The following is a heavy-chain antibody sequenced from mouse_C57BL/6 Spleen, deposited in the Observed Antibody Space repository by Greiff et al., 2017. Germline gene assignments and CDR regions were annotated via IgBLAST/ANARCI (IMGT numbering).Heavy chain of an antibody. V-gene: IGHV1-7*01. CDR2: INPSSGYT. CDR1: GYTFTSYW. D-gene: IGHD1-1*01. Sequence: QVQLQQSGAELAKPGASVKLSCKASGYTFTSYWMHWVKQRPGQGLEWIGYINPSSGYTKYNQKFKDKDTLTADKSSSTAYMQLSSLTYEDSAVYYCARSIFITTVVATRGAMDYWGQGTSVTVSS. CDR3: ARSIFITTVVATRGAMDY. J-gene: IGHJ4*01.